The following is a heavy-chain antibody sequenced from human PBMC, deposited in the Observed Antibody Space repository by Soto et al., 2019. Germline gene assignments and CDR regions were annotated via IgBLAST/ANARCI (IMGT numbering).Heavy chain of an antibody. CDR1: GYTFTNFG. V-gene: IGHV1-18*01. CDR2: ISAYNGNT. D-gene: IGHD5-12*01. J-gene: IGHJ4*02. Sequence: QVQLVQSGAEVKKPGASVKVSCKASGYTFTNFGISWVRQAPGQGLEWMGWISAYNGNTNYAQKFQGRVNMITHTSTSTSYMEVRSLRSDDTTLYYWARVGPPINYWGQRTLVTVSS. CDR3: ARVGPPINY.